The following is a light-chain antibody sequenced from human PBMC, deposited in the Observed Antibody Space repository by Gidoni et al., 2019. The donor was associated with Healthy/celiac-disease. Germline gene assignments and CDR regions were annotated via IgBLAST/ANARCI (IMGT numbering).Light chain of an antibody. J-gene: IGKJ2*01. Sequence: DIQMTQSPSSLSASVGDRVTITCQASQDISNYLNWYQQKPRKAPKLLIYDASNLETGVPSRFSGSGSGTDFTFTISSPQPEDIATYYCQQYDNLPPYTFGQGTKLEIK. CDR3: QQYDNLPPYT. CDR1: QDISNY. V-gene: IGKV1-33*01. CDR2: DAS.